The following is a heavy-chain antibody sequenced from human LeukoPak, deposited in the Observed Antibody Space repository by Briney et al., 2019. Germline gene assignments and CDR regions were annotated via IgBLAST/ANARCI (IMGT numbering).Heavy chain of an antibody. J-gene: IGHJ3*02. Sequence: SETLSLTCTVSGGPIRNSYWSWVRHSAGTGMQWIGRIHGTLGSTNHNPSLKSRVVMSLDTSSNQFSLRLSAMSAADTATYYCARIFDRDIWGQGTLVTV. CDR2: IHGTLGST. D-gene: IGHD3-3*01. CDR1: GGPIRNSY. V-gene: IGHV4-4*07. CDR3: ARIFDRDI.